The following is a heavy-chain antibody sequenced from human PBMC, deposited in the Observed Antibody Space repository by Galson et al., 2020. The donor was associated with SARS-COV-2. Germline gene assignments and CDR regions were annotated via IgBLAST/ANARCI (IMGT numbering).Heavy chain of an antibody. CDR2: IYTSGNT. J-gene: IGHJ6*02. V-gene: IGHV4-61*02. CDR1: GGSISSGTYS. Sequence: SETLSLTCTVSGGSISSGTYSWNWIRQPAGKGLEWIGRIYTSGNTHHNPSLKSRVTMSVDTSKNQFSLKLSSVTAADTAVYFCAREGELPTSFNYYYGMAVWGQGTTVTVSS. D-gene: IGHD2-15*01. CDR3: AREGELPTSFNYYYGMAV.